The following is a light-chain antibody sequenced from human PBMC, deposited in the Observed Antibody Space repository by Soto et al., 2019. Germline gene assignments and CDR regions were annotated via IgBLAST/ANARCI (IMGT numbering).Light chain of an antibody. V-gene: IGKV3-20*01. CDR2: AAS. J-gene: IGKJ3*01. Sequence: EIVLTQSPGTLSLSPGERATLSCRASQSVSSSYLAWYQQKPGQAPRLLIYAASSRATGIPDRFSGSGSGTDFTLTFSRLEPEDFAVYYCQQYGTSPQGFGPGTKVDIK. CDR3: QQYGTSPQG. CDR1: QSVSSSY.